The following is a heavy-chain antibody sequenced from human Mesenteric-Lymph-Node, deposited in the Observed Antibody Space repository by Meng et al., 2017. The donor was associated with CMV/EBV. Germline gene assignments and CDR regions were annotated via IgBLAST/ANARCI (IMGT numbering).Heavy chain of an antibody. CDR3: ARDGGGVGYCSGGSCYQDNYYYYYGMDV. D-gene: IGHD2-15*01. J-gene: IGHJ6*02. CDR1: GGSISSTRYY. CDR2: IYYSGST. V-gene: IGHV4-39*07. Sequence: GSLRLSCTVSGGSISSTRYYWGWIRQPPGKGLEWIGSIYYSGSTYYNPSLKSRVTISVDTSKNQFSLKLSSVTAADTAVYYCARDGGGVGYCSGGSCYQDNYYYYYGMDVWGQGTTVTVSS.